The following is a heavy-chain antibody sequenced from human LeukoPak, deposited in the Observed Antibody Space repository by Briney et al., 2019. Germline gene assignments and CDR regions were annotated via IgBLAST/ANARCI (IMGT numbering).Heavy chain of an antibody. J-gene: IGHJ4*02. CDR3: APGGPGYYFDY. Sequence: GGSLRLSCAASGFTFSSYGMHWVRQAPGKGLEWVAVIWYDGSNKYYADSVKGRFTISRDNSKNALYLQMNSLRAEDTAVYYCAPGGPGYYFDYWGQGTLVTVSS. CDR1: GFTFSSYG. D-gene: IGHD3-10*01. CDR2: IWYDGSNK. V-gene: IGHV3-33*01.